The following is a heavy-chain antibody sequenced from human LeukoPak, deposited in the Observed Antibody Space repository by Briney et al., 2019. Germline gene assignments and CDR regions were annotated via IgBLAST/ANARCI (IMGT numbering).Heavy chain of an antibody. Sequence: PGGSLRLSCAASGFTFSSYWMSWVRQAPGKGLEWVANIKQDGSEKYYVDSVKGRFTISRDNSKNTLYLQMNSLRAEDTAVYYCSRSRPKFKDFEYWGQGTLVTVSS. CDR3: SRSRPKFKDFEY. CDR1: GFTFSSYW. J-gene: IGHJ4*02. V-gene: IGHV3-7*01. CDR2: IKQDGSEK.